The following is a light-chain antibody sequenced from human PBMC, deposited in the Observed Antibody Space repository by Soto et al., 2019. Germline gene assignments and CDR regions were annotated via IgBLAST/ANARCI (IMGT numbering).Light chain of an antibody. Sequence: EIVLTQSPATLSLSPGNRATLSSRASESVSRYLAWYQQKPGQAPRLLIYDASSRAAGIPARFSGSGSGTDFTLTITSLEPVDFAVYYCQQRSDWPSTFGGGTKVEIK. V-gene: IGKV3-11*01. J-gene: IGKJ4*01. CDR2: DAS. CDR3: QQRSDWPST. CDR1: ESVSRY.